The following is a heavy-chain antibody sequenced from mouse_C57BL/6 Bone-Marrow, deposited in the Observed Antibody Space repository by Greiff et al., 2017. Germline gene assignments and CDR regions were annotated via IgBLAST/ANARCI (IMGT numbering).Heavy chain of an antibody. CDR2: IHPNSGST. D-gene: IGHD3-1*01. CDR3: AAGHYFDY. CDR1: GYTFTSYW. Sequence: QVQLQQPGAELVKPGASVKLSCKASGYTFTSYWMHWVKQRPGQGLEWIGMIHPNSGSTNYNEKLKGKATLTVDKSSSTAYMQLSSLTSEDSAVYYCAAGHYFDYWGQGTTLTVSS. V-gene: IGHV1-64*01. J-gene: IGHJ2*01.